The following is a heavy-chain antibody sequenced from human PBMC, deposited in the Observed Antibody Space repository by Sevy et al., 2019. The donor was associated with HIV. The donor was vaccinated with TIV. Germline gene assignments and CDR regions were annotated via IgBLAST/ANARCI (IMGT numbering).Heavy chain of an antibody. CDR2: IRQDRSDK. Sequence: GGSLRLSCVASGFTFSSYWMTWVRQAPGRGLEWVANIRQDRSDKFYVDSVKGRFTISRDNAKNSLYLQMNSLRAEDTAVYNCARFEDYWGQGTPVIVSS. CDR1: GFTFSSYW. J-gene: IGHJ4*02. CDR3: ARFEDY. V-gene: IGHV3-7*01.